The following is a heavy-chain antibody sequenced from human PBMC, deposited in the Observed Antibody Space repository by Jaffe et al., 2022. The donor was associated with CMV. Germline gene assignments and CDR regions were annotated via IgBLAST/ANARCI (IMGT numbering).Heavy chain of an antibody. V-gene: IGHV3-23*01. CDR3: AKPRVGATKKVNLYFDY. D-gene: IGHD1-26*01. CDR2: ISGSGGST. J-gene: IGHJ4*02. CDR1: GFTFSSYA. Sequence: EVQLLESGGGLVQPGGSLRLSCAASGFTFSSYAMSWVRQAPGKGLEWVSAISGSGGSTYYADSVKGRFTISRDNSKNTLYLQMNSLRAEDTAVYYCAKPRVGATKKVNLYFDYWGQGTLVTVSS.